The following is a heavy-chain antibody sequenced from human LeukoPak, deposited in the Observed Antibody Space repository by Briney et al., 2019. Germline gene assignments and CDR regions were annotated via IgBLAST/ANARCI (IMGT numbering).Heavy chain of an antibody. CDR2: IYYSGNS. J-gene: IGHJ1*01. Sequence: SETLSLTCTVSGGSISSGGYYWSWIRQHPGEGLEWIGSIYYSGNSYYNPSLKSRATISIDTSKNHFSLKLSSVTAADTAVYYCGREETFGAVYDWGQGTLVTASS. CDR1: GGSISSGGYY. CDR3: GREETFGAVYD. V-gene: IGHV4-31*03. D-gene: IGHD3-16*01.